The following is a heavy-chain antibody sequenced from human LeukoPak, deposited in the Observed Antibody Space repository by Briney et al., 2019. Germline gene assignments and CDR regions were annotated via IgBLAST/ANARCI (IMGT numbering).Heavy chain of an antibody. Sequence: SETLSLTCTVSGGSISSYYWNWIRQPAGKGLEWIGHIYTSGSTNYTNYNPSLKSRVTLSVDRSKNQFSLKLSSVTAADTAVYYCARGGGYDLTFDYWGQGTVVTVSS. CDR2: IYTSGSTNYT. V-gene: IGHV4-4*07. CDR1: GGSISSYY. CDR3: ARGGGYDLTFDY. D-gene: IGHD5-12*01. J-gene: IGHJ4*02.